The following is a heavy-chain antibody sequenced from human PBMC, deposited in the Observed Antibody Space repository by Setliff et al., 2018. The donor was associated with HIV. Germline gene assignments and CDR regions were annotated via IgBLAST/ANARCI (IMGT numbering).Heavy chain of an antibody. Sequence: ASVKVSCKASGYTFTTYHIHWVRQAPGQGLEWMGWINPKSGGTHYAQKFQGRVTMTRDTSISTAHMELSRLTSDDTAVYYCARGVWELPPYYMDVWGKGTTVTVSS. D-gene: IGHD1-26*01. V-gene: IGHV1-2*02. CDR1: GYTFTTYH. CDR2: INPKSGGT. J-gene: IGHJ6*03. CDR3: ARGVWELPPYYMDV.